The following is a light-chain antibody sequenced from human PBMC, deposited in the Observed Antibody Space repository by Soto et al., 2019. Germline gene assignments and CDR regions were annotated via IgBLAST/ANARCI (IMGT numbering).Light chain of an antibody. CDR3: HQYGSSPKA. J-gene: IGKJ3*01. V-gene: IGKV3-20*01. CDR2: GAS. CDR1: QSVTRSF. Sequence: EIVLTQSPGTLSLSPGERVTLSCRASQSVTRSFLAWYQQKPGQAPRLLIYGASSSATGIPDRFSGSGSGIDFTLTISRLEPEDFAVYYCHQYGSSPKAFGPGTKVDIK.